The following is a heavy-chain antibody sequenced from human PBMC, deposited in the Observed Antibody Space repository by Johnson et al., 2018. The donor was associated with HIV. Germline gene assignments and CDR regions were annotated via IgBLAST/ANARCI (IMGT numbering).Heavy chain of an antibody. CDR2: IKSDGRRT. D-gene: IGHD1-26*01. Sequence: VQLVESGGGLVQPGGSLKLSCAASGFTFSDHWMYWVRQAPGKGLVWVSRIKSDGRRTNYADSVQGRFTISRDNSKNTLYLQMNSLRAEDTAVYYCAKDPVGATWAFDIWGQGTMVTVSS. V-gene: IGHV3-74*01. CDR1: GFTFSDHW. CDR3: AKDPVGATWAFDI. J-gene: IGHJ3*02.